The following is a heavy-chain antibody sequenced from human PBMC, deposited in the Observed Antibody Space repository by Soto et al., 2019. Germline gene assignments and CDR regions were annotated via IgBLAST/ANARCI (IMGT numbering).Heavy chain of an antibody. D-gene: IGHD6-19*01. CDR1: GGSIHSNRYF. CDR2: IYYSGST. CDR3: VRHPSDYY. J-gene: IGHJ6*01. Sequence: SETLSLTCSFSGGSIHSNRYFWGWIRQPPVKGLEWIGSIYYSGSTHYNPSLKSRVTVSVDTSKNQFSLKLSSLTAADTAVYYCVRHPSDYY. V-gene: IGHV4-39*01.